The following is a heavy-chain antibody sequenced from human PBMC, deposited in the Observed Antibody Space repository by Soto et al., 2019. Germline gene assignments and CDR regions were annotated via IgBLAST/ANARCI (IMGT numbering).Heavy chain of an antibody. V-gene: IGHV4-39*01. CDR3: ARQYCSGGSCYDRGQPWGPYYFDY. CDR2: IYYSGST. CDR1: GGSISSSSYY. Sequence: QLQLQESGPGLVKPSETLSLTCTVSGGSISSSSYYWGWIRQPPGKGLEWIGSIYYSGSTYYNPSLKSRVTISVDTSKNQFSLKLSSVTAADTAVYSCARQYCSGGSCYDRGQPWGPYYFDYWGQGTLVTVSS. J-gene: IGHJ4*02. D-gene: IGHD2-15*01.